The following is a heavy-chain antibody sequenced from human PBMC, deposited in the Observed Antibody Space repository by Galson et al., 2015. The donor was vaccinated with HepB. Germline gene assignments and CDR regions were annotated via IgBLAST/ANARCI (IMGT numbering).Heavy chain of an antibody. Sequence: SVKVSCKASGFMFTGYYLHWVRQVSGQRLEWMGRLNPDGGATDYAKRFQDRVTLTSDTSITTAYMELKNLRPDDTAVYFSAGDSDMDVWGTGTTVIVSS. V-gene: IGHV1-2*06. CDR1: GFMFTGYY. CDR2: LNPDGGAT. J-gene: IGHJ6*03. CDR3: AGDSDMDV.